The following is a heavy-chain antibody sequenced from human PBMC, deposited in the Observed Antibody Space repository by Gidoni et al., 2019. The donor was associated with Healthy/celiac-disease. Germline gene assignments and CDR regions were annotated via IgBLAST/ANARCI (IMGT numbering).Heavy chain of an antibody. D-gene: IGHD1-26*01. CDR3: ARDGLGSGIDY. Sequence: QVQLQESAPGLVRPSAPLSLPSPLSGGSVSSYYWSWIRQPPGKGLEWSGYIYYTGCTNYHPSLKSRVTIAVDTSKNQFSLKLSSVTAADTAVYYCARDGLGSGIDYWGQGTLVTVSS. CDR2: IYYTGCT. J-gene: IGHJ4*02. V-gene: IGHV4-59*02. CDR1: GGSVSSYY.